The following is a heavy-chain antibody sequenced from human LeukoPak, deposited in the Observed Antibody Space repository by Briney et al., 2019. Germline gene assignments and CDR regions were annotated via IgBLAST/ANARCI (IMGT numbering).Heavy chain of an antibody. J-gene: IGHJ6*03. V-gene: IGHV3-7*03. CDR1: GFTFSSYW. D-gene: IGHD3-22*01. Sequence: PGGSLRLSCAASGFTFSSYWMSWVRQAPGKGLEWVANIKQDGSEKYYVDSVKGRFTISRDNAKNSLYLQMNSLRAEDTAVYYCAKTGGDSSGYYYTYYYYYYMDVWGKGTTVTISS. CDR2: IKQDGSEK. CDR3: AKTGGDSSGYYYTYYYYYYMDV.